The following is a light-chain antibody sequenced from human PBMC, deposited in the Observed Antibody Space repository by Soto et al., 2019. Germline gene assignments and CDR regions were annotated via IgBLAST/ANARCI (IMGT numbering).Light chain of an antibody. CDR3: CSYARGSTYV. CDR1: SSDVGSYNL. CDR2: EGT. J-gene: IGLJ1*01. V-gene: IGLV2-23*01. Sequence: QSALTQPASVSGSPGQSITISCTGTSSDVGSYNLVSWYQQHPGKVPQLMIYEGTKRPSGVSNRFSGSKSGNTASLTISGLQAEDEADYYCCSYARGSTYVFGTGTKLTVL.